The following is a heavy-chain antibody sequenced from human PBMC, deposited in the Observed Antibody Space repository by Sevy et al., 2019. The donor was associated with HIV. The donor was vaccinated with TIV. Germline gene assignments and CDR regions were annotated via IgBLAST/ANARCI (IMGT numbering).Heavy chain of an antibody. J-gene: IGHJ6*02. D-gene: IGHD2-2*01. Sequence: GGSLRLSCAASGFTFSRYWMSWVRQAPGKGLEWVANIKVDGSEKYYVDSVKGRFTISRDNAKNSLYLQMNSLRAEDTAVYYCARDCSSTRCLWGMDDWGQWTTVTVSS. CDR3: ARDCSSTRCLWGMDD. V-gene: IGHV3-7*03. CDR2: IKVDGSEK. CDR1: GFTFSRYW.